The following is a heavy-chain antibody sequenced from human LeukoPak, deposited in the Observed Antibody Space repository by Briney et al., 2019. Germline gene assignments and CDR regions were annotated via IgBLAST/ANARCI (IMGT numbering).Heavy chain of an antibody. CDR1: AFAFSSYT. CDR2: ISSWTIFK. J-gene: IGHJ4*02. D-gene: IGHD3-22*01. CDR3: ATVDSSGSYPYYFDY. V-gene: IGHV3-21*04. Sequence: GGSLRLSSTASAFAFSSYTINWVRQAPGKGLEWVASISSWTIFKYYGGSVKGRFTITRDNSKNSVYLQMDSLRAEDTAVYYCATVDSSGSYPYYFDYWGQGTLVTVSS.